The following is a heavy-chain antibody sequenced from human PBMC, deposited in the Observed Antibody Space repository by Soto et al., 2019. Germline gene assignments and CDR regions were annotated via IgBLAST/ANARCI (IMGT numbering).Heavy chain of an antibody. CDR2: ISSSSSYV. CDR3: AREGFCSGGSCYSGGFDI. J-gene: IGHJ3*02. Sequence: EVQLVESGGGLVKPGGSLRLSCAASGFTFSSYSMNWVRQAPGKGLEWVSSISSSSSYVYYEDSVKGRFTISRNNAKNSLYLQMNSLRAEDTAVDYCAREGFCSGGSCYSGGFDIWGQGTMVTVSS. V-gene: IGHV3-21*01. D-gene: IGHD2-15*01. CDR1: GFTFSSYS.